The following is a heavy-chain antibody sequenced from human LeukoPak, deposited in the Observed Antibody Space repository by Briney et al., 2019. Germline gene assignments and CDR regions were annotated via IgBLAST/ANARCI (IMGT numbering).Heavy chain of an antibody. V-gene: IGHV1-18*01. CDR2: ISAYNGNT. CDR1: VYTFTRYG. D-gene: IGHD5-18*01. J-gene: IGHJ6*02. Sequence: ASVKVSCKASVYTFTRYGISWVGQAPGHGREGMGWISAYNGNTNYAQKLQGRVTMTTDTSTSTAYMELRSLRSDDTAVYYCAREAAGHGIQLWLRYYYCYGMDVWGQGTTVTVSS. CDR3: AREAAGHGIQLWLRYYYCYGMDV.